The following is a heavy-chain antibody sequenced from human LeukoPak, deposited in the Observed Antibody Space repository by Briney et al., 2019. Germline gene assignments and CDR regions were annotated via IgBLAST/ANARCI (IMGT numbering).Heavy chain of an antibody. V-gene: IGHV4-39*07. D-gene: IGHD2-15*01. J-gene: IGHJ5*02. CDR3: ARDSLGYCSGGSCYSWFDP. Sequence: SETLSLTCTVSGGSISSSSYFWGWIRQPPGKGLEWIGIIHSGESPYYSPSLESRVTISVDTSKNQFSLKLSSVTAADTAVYYCARDSLGYCSGGSCYSWFDPWGQGTLVTVSS. CDR1: GGSISSSSYF. CDR2: IHSGESP.